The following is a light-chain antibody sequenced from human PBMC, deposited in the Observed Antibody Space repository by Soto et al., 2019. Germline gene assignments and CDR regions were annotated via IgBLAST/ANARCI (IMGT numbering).Light chain of an antibody. Sequence: QSVLTQPPSASGSPGQSVTISCTGTSSDVGGYNYVSWYQQHPGKAPKLMMYEVSKRPSGVPDRFSGSKSGNTASLTVCGLQAEDEAYYYCSSYAGSDNVVFGGGTKLTVL. V-gene: IGLV2-8*01. CDR2: EVS. J-gene: IGLJ2*01. CDR1: SSDVGGYNY. CDR3: SSYAGSDNVV.